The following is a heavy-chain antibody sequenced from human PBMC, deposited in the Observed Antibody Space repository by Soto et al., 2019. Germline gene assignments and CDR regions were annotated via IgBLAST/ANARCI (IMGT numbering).Heavy chain of an antibody. J-gene: IGHJ4*02. D-gene: IGHD3-22*01. CDR3: ARRSYDSSGLASGYFDY. Sequence: QVQLVQSGAEVKKPGSSVKVACKASGGTCSSYAISWVRQAPGQGLEWMGGIIPIFGTANYAQKFQGRVTITADESTSTAYMERSSLRSEDTAVYYCARRSYDSSGLASGYFDYWGQGTLVTVSS. V-gene: IGHV1-69*01. CDR2: IIPIFGTA. CDR1: GGTCSSYA.